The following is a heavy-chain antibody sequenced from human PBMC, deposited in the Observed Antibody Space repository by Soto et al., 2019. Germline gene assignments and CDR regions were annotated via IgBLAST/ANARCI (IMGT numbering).Heavy chain of an antibody. D-gene: IGHD5-18*01. Sequence: QSQTLSLPCAISGDSVSSNSAAWNWIRQSPSRGLEWLGRTYYRSKWYNDYAVSVKSRITINPDTSKNQFSLQLNSVTPEDTAVYYCARDRSAVNTAMVNYYYYGMDVWGQGTTVTVSS. CDR2: TYYRSKWYN. CDR3: ARDRSAVNTAMVNYYYYGMDV. J-gene: IGHJ6*02. CDR1: GDSVSSNSAA. V-gene: IGHV6-1*01.